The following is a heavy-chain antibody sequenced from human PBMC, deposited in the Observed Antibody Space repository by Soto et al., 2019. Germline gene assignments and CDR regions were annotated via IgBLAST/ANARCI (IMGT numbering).Heavy chain of an antibody. J-gene: IGHJ4*02. D-gene: IGHD1-1*01. Sequence: APVEVSCKASGYTFTSYCICWARQAPGQGLEWMGWISAYNGNTNYAQKLQGRVTMTTDTSTSTAYMELRSLRSDDTAVYYCARDVGGETGYWGQGTLVTVSS. CDR2: ISAYNGNT. V-gene: IGHV1-18*01. CDR1: GYTFTSYC. CDR3: ARDVGGETGY.